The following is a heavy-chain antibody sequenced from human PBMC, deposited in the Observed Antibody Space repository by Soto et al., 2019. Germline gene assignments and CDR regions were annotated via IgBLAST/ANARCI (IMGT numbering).Heavy chain of an antibody. CDR1: GGTFSSYA. Sequence: VKVSCKASGGTFSSYAISWVRQAPGQGLEWMGGIIPIFGTANYAQKFQGRVTITADKSTSTAYMELSSLRSEDTAVYYCARVSGNYYYYGMDVWGQGTTVTVSS. CDR3: ARVSGNYYYYGMDV. CDR2: IIPIFGTA. V-gene: IGHV1-69*06. J-gene: IGHJ6*02. D-gene: IGHD3-3*02.